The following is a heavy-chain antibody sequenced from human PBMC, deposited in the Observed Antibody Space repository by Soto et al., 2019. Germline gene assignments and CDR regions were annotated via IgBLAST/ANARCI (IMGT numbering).Heavy chain of an antibody. V-gene: IGHV1-69*02. CDR2: FIPILDMA. CDR3: AITYCRDNSCPRDFDF. CDR1: GGTFNTYT. J-gene: IGHJ4*02. D-gene: IGHD2-21*01. Sequence: QVQVVQSGAEVKKPESSVKVSSKPSGGTFNTYTVNWVRLAPGHGLEWMGRFIPILDMANYAQKFQDRVTITADRSTFTAYKELNSLTSDDTAVYYCAITYCRDNSCPRDFDFWGPGTRVTVSS.